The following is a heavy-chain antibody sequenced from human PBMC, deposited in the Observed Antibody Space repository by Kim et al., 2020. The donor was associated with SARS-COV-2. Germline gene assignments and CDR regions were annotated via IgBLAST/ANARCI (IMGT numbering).Heavy chain of an antibody. J-gene: IGHJ4*02. D-gene: IGHD3-3*01. CDR3: AKGWSY. Sequence: GSGGSTHYADSVKGRFTISRDNSKNTLNLQMNSLRAEDTAVYYCAKGWSYWGQGTLVTVSS. CDR2: GSGGST. V-gene: IGHV3-23*01.